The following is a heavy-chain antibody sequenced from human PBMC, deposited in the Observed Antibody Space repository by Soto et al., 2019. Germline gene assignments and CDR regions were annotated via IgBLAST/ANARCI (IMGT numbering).Heavy chain of an antibody. CDR1: GYSINRGYY. CDR3: ARDRGEYTSSWFWYFSH. CDR2: IYHRGAT. V-gene: IGHV4-38-2*02. D-gene: IGHD6-13*01. J-gene: IGHJ1*01. Sequence: ETLSLPCSVSGYSINRGYYWGWIRQAPGKGLEWIGSIYHRGATYYTPSFKTRATISLDTSKNQFTLRYVTAADTAIYYCARDRGEYTSSWFWYFSHWGQGTLVTVSS.